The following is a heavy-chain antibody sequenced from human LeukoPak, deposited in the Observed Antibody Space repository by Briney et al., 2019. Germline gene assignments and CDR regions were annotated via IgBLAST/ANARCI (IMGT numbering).Heavy chain of an antibody. CDR1: GGSISSSGYY. V-gene: IGHV4-39*07. Sequence: SETLSLTCTVSGGSISSSGYYWGWIRQPPGKGLEWIGGVYYSGSTYYNPSLQSRVTISVDTSNNQFSLKLNFVTAADTAVYFCARVGRYYDFWSGYYTGIPYYFDYWGQGTLATVSS. CDR2: VYYSGST. J-gene: IGHJ4*02. CDR3: ARVGRYYDFWSGYYTGIPYYFDY. D-gene: IGHD3-3*01.